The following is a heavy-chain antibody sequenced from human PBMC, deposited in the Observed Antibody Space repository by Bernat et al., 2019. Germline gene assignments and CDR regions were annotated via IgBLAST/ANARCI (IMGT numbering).Heavy chain of an antibody. CDR3: ARRRSLGYGGVTDFDY. CDR2: IYYSGST. D-gene: IGHD4-23*01. J-gene: IGHJ4*02. CDR1: GGSISSSSYY. V-gene: IGHV4-39*01. Sequence: QLQLQASGPGLVKPSETLSLTCTVSGGSISSSSYYWGWIRQPPGKGLEWIGSIYYSGSTYYNPSLKSRVTISVDTSKNQFSLKLGSVTAADTAVYYCARRRSLGYGGVTDFDYWGQGTLVTVSS.